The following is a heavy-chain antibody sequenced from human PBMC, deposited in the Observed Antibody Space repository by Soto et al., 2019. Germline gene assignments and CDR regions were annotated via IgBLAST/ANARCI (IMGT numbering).Heavy chain of an antibody. CDR2: INHSGST. CDR1: GGSFSGYY. Sequence: SETLSLTCAVYGGSFSGYYWSWIRQPPGKGLEWIGEINHSGSTNYNPSLKSRVTISVDTSKNQFSLKLSSVTAADTAVYYCARGLRAAATDDAFDSWGQGKMVTFSS. V-gene: IGHV4-34*01. CDR3: ARGLRAAATDDAFDS. J-gene: IGHJ3*02. D-gene: IGHD6-13*01.